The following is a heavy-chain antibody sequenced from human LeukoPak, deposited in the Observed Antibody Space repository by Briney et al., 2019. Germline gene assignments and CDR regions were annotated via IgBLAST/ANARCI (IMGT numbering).Heavy chain of an antibody. CDR2: VIAIFGRV. V-gene: IGHV1-69*05. CDR1: RGTFSSYG. Sequence: PVKVSCKASRGTFSSYGISWVRQAPGQGLEWMGGVIAIFGRVKYGQKFQGRATITTDESTSTAYMELSSLTSEDTGVYYCARGELGDSSGFSFFDYWGQGTLVTVSS. J-gene: IGHJ4*02. D-gene: IGHD3-22*01. CDR3: ARGELGDSSGFSFFDY.